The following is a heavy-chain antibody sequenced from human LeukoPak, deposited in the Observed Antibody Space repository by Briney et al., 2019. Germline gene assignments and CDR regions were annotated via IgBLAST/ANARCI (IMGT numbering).Heavy chain of an antibody. J-gene: IGHJ4*02. Sequence: GGSLRLSCAASGFTFSSYAMHWVRQAPGKGLEWVAVISYDGSNKYYADSVKGRFTISRDNSKNTLYLQMNSLRAEDTAVYYCAKVLHGSGSCPDYWGQGTLVTVSS. D-gene: IGHD3-10*01. V-gene: IGHV3-30-3*01. CDR3: AKVLHGSGSCPDY. CDR2: ISYDGSNK. CDR1: GFTFSSYA.